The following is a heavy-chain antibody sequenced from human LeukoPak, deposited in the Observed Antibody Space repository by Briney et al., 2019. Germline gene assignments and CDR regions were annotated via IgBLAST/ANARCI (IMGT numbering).Heavy chain of an antibody. J-gene: IGHJ4*02. Sequence: VGSLRLSCAASGFTFSDYYMTWIRQAPGKGLEWVSYITSSGSARYYADSVKGRFTVSRDNAKNSLYPQMNSLRAEDTAVYYCARGYSYGEFDYWGQGTLVTVSS. CDR1: GFTFSDYY. CDR2: ITSSGSAR. CDR3: ARGYSYGEFDY. V-gene: IGHV3-11*04. D-gene: IGHD5-18*01.